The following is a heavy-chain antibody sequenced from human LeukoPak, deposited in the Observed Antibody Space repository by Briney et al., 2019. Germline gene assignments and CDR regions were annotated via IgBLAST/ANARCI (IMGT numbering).Heavy chain of an antibody. CDR3: AGPNTNSRFAY. CDR1: GYSISSGYY. Sequence: SETLSLTCTVSGYSISSGYYWGWIRQPPGKGLEWIGSIYRSGDTYYNPSLESRVAMSVDTSKNQFSLKLTSVTAADTAVYYCAGPNTNSRFAYWGQGTLVTVSS. D-gene: IGHD3-10*01. J-gene: IGHJ4*02. V-gene: IGHV4-38-2*02. CDR2: IYRSGDT.